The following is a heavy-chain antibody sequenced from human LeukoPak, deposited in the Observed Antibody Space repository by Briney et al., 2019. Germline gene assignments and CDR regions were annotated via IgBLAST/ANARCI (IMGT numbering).Heavy chain of an antibody. D-gene: IGHD2-8*01. V-gene: IGHV3-64*01. CDR2: ISSNGGRT. J-gene: IGHJ5*02. CDR1: GFTFSSYA. Sequence: GGSLRLSCAASGFTFSSYAMHWVRQAPGKGLEYVSAISSNGGRTYYANSVKGRFTISRDNYKNTLYLQMGSLRAEGMAVYYCAREHCTNGVCYRGWFDPWGQGTLVTVSS. CDR3: AREHCTNGVCYRGWFDP.